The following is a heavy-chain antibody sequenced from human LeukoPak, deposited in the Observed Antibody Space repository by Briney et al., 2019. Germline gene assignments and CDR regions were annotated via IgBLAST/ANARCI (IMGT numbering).Heavy chain of an antibody. V-gene: IGHV4-4*02. D-gene: IGHD4-23*01. Sequence: SGTLSLTCAVSGGSISISSSNWWSWVRQPPGKGLEWIGEIFHSGSTNYNPSLKSRVTISVDKSKNQFSLKLSSLTAADTAVYYCARDLHGGNSFTSDWYFDLWGQGTLVIVSS. J-gene: IGHJ2*01. CDR1: GGSISISSSNW. CDR3: ARDLHGGNSFTSDWYFDL. CDR2: IFHSGST.